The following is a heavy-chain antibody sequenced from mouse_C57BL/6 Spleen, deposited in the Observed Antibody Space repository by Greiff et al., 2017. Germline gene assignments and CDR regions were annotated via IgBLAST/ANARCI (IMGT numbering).Heavy chain of an antibody. Sequence: VQLQQSGPELVKPGASVKISCKASGYTFTDYYMNWVKQSNGKSLEWIGDINPNNGGTSYNQKFKGKATLTVDKSSSTAYMELRSLTSEDSAVYYCARDYYYGSSFDYFDYWGQGTTLTVSS. CDR2: INPNNGGT. J-gene: IGHJ2*01. D-gene: IGHD1-1*01. CDR3: ARDYYYGSSFDYFDY. V-gene: IGHV1-26*01. CDR1: GYTFTDYY.